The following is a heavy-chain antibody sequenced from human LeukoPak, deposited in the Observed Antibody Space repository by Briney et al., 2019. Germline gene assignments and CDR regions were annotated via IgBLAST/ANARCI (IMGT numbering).Heavy chain of an antibody. V-gene: IGHV1-2*02. CDR2: INPNSGAT. J-gene: IGHJ4*01. CDR1: GYTLTDYY. Sequence: ASVKVSCKASGYTLTDYYLHWGRQAPGQGLKWMGWINPNSGATHYAQSFQARVTMTRDTSIASSYMELTGLESDDTAVYYCARGRRILGGPENAGDFFDFWGLGSLVTVSS. D-gene: IGHD3-16*01. CDR3: ARGRRILGGPENAGDFFDF.